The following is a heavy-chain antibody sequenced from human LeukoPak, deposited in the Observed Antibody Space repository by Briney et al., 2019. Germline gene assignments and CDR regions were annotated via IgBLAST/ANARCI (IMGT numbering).Heavy chain of an antibody. V-gene: IGHV3-9*01. D-gene: IGHD5-18*01. Sequence: SGGSLRLSCAASGFTFDDYAMHWVRQAPGKRLEWGSGISWNSGSIGYADSVKGRFTISRDNAQTSLYLQMNSLRAEDTAFYYCAKDMGVYGYGFDPWGQGTLVTVSS. J-gene: IGHJ5*02. CDR1: GFTFDDYA. CDR2: ISWNSGSI. CDR3: AKDMGVYGYGFDP.